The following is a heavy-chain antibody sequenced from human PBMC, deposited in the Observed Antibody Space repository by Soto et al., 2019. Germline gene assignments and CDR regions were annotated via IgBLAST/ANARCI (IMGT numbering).Heavy chain of an antibody. V-gene: IGHV3-30*18. CDR3: AKDFTIFGVVITYNWFDP. CDR2: ISYDGSNK. J-gene: IGHJ5*02. D-gene: IGHD3-3*01. CDR1: GFTFSSYG. Sequence: QVQLVESGGGVVQPGRSLRLSCAASGFTFSSYGMHWVRQAPGKGLEWVAVISYDGSNKYYADSVKGRFTISRDNSKNTLYLQMNSLRAEDTAVYYCAKDFTIFGVVITYNWFDPWGQGTLVTVSS.